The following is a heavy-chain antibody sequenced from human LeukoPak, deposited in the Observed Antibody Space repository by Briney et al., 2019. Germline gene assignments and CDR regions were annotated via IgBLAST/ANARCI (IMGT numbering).Heavy chain of an antibody. CDR3: SGYYFYYYGMDV. J-gene: IGHJ6*02. V-gene: IGHV1-69*13. Sequence: GASVKVSCKASGGTLSSYDISWVRQAPGQGLEWMGGIIPIFGTANYAQKFQGRVTITADESTSTAYMELSSLRSEDTAVYYCSGYYFYYYGMDVWGQGTTVTVSS. D-gene: IGHD3-22*01. CDR1: GGTLSSYD. CDR2: IIPIFGTA.